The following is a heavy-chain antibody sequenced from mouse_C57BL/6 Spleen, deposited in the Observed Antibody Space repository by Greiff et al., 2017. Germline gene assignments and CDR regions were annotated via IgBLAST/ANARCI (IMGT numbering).Heavy chain of an antibody. J-gene: IGHJ2*01. V-gene: IGHV3-6*01. CDR2: ISYDGSN. D-gene: IGHD2-14*01. CDR3: AREGTD. CDR1: GYSITSGYY. Sequence: VQLKESGPGLVKPSQSLSLTCSVTGYSITSGYYWNWIRQFPGNKLEWMGYISYDGSNNYNPSLKNRISITRDTSKNQFFLKLNSVTTEDTATYYCAREGTDWGQGTTLTVSS.